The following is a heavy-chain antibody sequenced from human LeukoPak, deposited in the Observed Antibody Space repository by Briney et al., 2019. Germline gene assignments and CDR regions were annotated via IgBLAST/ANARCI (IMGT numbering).Heavy chain of an antibody. J-gene: IGHJ6*03. V-gene: IGHV1-18*01. D-gene: IGHD3-3*01. CDR2: ISAYNGNT. CDR1: GYTFTSYG. Sequence: GASVKVSCKASGYTFTSYGISWVRQAPGQGLEWMGWISAYNGNTNYAQKLQGRVTMTTDTSTSTAYMELRSLRSDDTAVYYCARDQSHYDFWSGYYPRSYYMDVWGKGTTVTVSS. CDR3: ARDQSHYDFWSGYYPRSYYMDV.